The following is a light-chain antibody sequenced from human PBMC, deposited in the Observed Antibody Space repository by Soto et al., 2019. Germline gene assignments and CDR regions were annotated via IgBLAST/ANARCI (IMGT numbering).Light chain of an antibody. J-gene: IGLJ2*01. CDR1: SSDVGGYNY. CDR3: SSNGGSNTVV. CDR2: EVS. V-gene: IGLV2-8*01. Sequence: QSALTQPPSASGFPGQSVTISCTGSSSDVGGYNYVSWYQQHPGKAPKLMIYEVSKRPSGVPDRLSGTKSGNTASLTVSGLQAQDEADYHCSSNGGSNTVVFRGGTKHTVL.